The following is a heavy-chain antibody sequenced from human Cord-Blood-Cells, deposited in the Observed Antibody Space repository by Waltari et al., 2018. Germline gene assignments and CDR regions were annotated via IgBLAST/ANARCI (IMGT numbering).Heavy chain of an antibody. CDR3: ARGAGITIFGVVIISDAFDI. D-gene: IGHD3-3*01. CDR2: INHSGST. V-gene: IGHV4-34*01. Sequence: QVQLQQWGAGLLKPSETLSLTCAVYGGSFSGYYWSWIRQAPGTGLEWIGEINHSGSTNYNPSLKSRVTISVDTSKNQFSLKLSSVTAADTAVYYCARGAGITIFGVVIISDAFDIWGQGTMVTVSS. CDR1: GGSFSGYY. J-gene: IGHJ3*02.